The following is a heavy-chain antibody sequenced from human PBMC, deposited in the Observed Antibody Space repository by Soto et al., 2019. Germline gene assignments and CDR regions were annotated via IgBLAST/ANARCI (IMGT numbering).Heavy chain of an antibody. V-gene: IGHV3-49*03. J-gene: IGHJ6*02. D-gene: IGHD5-12*01. CDR3: SRTGVDKSRATHYYNAMDV. Sequence: LRLSCTASGFAFGDDGVTWLRQAPGMGLEWVAFVRSKAYGGKTEYAASVKGRFTISRDDSKNIAYLQMSSLRTEDTAVYYCSRTGVDKSRATHYYNAMDVWGQGTTVTVSS. CDR2: VRSKAYGGKT. CDR1: GFAFGDDG.